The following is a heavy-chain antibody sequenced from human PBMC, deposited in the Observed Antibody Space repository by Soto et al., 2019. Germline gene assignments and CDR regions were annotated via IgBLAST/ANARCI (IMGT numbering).Heavy chain of an antibody. CDR2: VSANGDIT. CDR1: GFTFSEYA. Sequence: EVKVLESGGDLVQPGGSLRLSCVASGFTFSEYAMTWVRQAPGKGLDWVSSVSANGDITYYADSVKGRFTISRDNSNNTLLLRMNSLRAEDTALYYCARGDRGVSGSPASYYFSGLDVWGQGTTVIVSS. J-gene: IGHJ6*02. D-gene: IGHD2-8*02. CDR3: ARGDRGVSGSPASYYFSGLDV. V-gene: IGHV3-23*01.